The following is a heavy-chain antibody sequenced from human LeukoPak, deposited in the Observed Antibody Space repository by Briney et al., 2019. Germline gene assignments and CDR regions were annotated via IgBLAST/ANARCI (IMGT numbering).Heavy chain of an antibody. CDR3: ARGFRGDNFDY. CDR2: IFYSGST. Sequence: KSSETLSLTCTVSSGSISTSNYYWGWVRQPPGKALEWIGNIFYSGSTYYSPSLKSRVPISLDTSRNQFSLKLNSVTAADTAVYFCARGFRGDNFDYWGQGTLVTVSS. D-gene: IGHD7-27*01. J-gene: IGHJ4*02. CDR1: SGSISTSNYY. V-gene: IGHV4-39*07.